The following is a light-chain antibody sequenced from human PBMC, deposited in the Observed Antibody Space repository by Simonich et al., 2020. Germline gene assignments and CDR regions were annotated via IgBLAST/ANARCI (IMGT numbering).Light chain of an antibody. J-gene: IGKJ2*01. V-gene: IGKV3-15*01. Sequence: MTQSPSSLSVSPGERATLSCRASQSVSSNLAWYQQKPGQAPRLLIYGASTRATGIPARFSGSGSGTEFTLTISSLQSEDFAVYYCQQYNNWYTFGQGTKLEIK. CDR2: GAS. CDR3: QQYNNWYT. CDR1: QSVSSN.